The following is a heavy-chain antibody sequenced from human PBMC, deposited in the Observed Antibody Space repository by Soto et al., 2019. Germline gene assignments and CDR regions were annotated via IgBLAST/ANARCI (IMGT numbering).Heavy chain of an antibody. CDR1: GFTFSSYA. D-gene: IGHD5-18*01. CDR3: TILDTAMASSYYYYGMDV. V-gene: IGHV3-23*01. CDR2: ITVSGGNT. Sequence: EVQLLESGGGLVQPGGSLRLSCAASGFTFSSYAMSWVRQAPGKGLEWVSGITVSGGNTYYADSVKGRFTISRDNSKNTLYLEMNSLRAADTAVYYCTILDTAMASSYYYYGMDVWGQGTTVTVSS. J-gene: IGHJ6*02.